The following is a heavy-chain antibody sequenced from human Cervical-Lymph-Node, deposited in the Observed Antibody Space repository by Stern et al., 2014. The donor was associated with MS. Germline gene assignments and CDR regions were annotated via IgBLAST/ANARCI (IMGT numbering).Heavy chain of an antibody. Sequence: QVQLQQWGAGLLKPSETLSLTCAVYGGSFSGFYWTWIRQPPGKGLGWIGEVNHSGRINSNPSLKSRVATSTDSSKNQFSLRLTSVTAADTAIYYCARTSKGVVTVYHYYAIDVWGHGTSVTVSS. D-gene: IGHD3-3*01. V-gene: IGHV4-34*01. J-gene: IGHJ6*02. CDR2: VNHSGRI. CDR3: ARTSKGVVTVYHYYAIDV. CDR1: GGSFSGFY.